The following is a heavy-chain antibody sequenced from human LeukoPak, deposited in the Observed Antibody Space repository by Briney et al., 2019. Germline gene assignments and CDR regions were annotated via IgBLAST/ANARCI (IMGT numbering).Heavy chain of an antibody. CDR3: SRGGYGDYNNWFDP. CDR1: GFTFSSYA. J-gene: IGHJ5*02. CDR2: ISGRGRST. V-gene: IGHV3-23*01. D-gene: IGHD4-17*01. Sequence: GGSLRLSCAASGFTFSSYAMSWVRQAPGKGLEWVSTISGRGRSTYYADSVKGRFTISRDNSKSTLHLQMNSLRAEDTAVYYCSRGGYGDYNNWFDPWGQGTLVTVSS.